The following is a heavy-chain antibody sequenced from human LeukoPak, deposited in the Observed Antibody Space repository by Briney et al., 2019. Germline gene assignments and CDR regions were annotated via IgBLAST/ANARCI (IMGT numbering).Heavy chain of an antibody. CDR2: IYHSGGT. D-gene: IGHD3-9*01. CDR1: GGSISSSNW. V-gene: IGHV4-4*02. CDR3: ASSLPILTGQGGFDY. Sequence: SETLSLTCAVSGGSISSSNWWSWVRQPPGKGLEWIGEIYHSGGTNYNPSLKSRVTISLDKSNNQFSLKLTSLTAADTAVYYCASSLPILTGQGGFDYWGQGTLVTVSS. J-gene: IGHJ4*02.